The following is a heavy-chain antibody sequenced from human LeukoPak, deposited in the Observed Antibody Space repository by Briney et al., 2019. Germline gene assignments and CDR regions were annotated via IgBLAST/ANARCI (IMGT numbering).Heavy chain of an antibody. CDR2: ISYTRSTI. J-gene: IGHJ2*01. V-gene: IGHV3-11*01. CDR1: GFIFSDYY. Sequence: GGSLRLSCVASGFIFSDYYMTWVRRAPGKGLEWVSYISYTRSTIYYADSVKGRFTISRDNAQNSLSLQMNSLTVEDAAVYYCARGRVAAAGTKWYFDPWGRGSLVTVSS. D-gene: IGHD6-13*01. CDR3: ARGRVAAAGTKWYFDP.